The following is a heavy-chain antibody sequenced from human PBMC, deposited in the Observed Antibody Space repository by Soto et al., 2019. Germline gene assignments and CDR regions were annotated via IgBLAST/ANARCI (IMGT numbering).Heavy chain of an antibody. CDR3: ARARAARTHSSMAV. Sequence: ASVKVSCKTSGGTFSTYTISWVRQAPGQGLEWMGMIIPTFGTPNYAQKFQGRVTITADESTTTAYMELSSLRSEDTAVYYCARARAARTHSSMAVWGQGTTVTVSS. CDR1: GGTFSTYT. J-gene: IGHJ6*02. CDR2: IIPTFGTP. V-gene: IGHV1-69*13.